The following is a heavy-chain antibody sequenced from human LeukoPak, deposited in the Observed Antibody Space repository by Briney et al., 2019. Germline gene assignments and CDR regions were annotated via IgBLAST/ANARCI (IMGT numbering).Heavy chain of an antibody. CDR3: ARGDSSGWYLETINFDY. D-gene: IGHD6-19*01. V-gene: IGHV1-2*02. CDR1: GYTFTDYY. Sequence: ASVKVSCKASGYTFTDYYIHWVRQAPGQGLEWMGWINPNSGGTNYAQKFQGRVTMTRDTSISTAYMELSRLRSDDTAVYYCARGDSSGWYLETINFDYWGQGTLVTVSS. CDR2: INPNSGGT. J-gene: IGHJ4*02.